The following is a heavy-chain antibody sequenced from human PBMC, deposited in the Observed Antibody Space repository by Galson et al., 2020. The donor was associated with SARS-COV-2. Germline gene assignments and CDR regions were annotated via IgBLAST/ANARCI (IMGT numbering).Heavy chain of an antibody. D-gene: IGHD6-6*01. Sequence: GGSLRLSCAASGFTFSNYAMHWVRQAPGKGLEWVAAISNNGRNKYYTDSVKGRFTISRDNSKNTLYLQMNSLRAEDTAVYYCARSSIAARQGACGIWG. V-gene: IGHV3-30*04. CDR2: ISNNGRNK. J-gene: IGHJ3*02. CDR3: ARSSIAARQGACGI. CDR1: GFTFSNYA.